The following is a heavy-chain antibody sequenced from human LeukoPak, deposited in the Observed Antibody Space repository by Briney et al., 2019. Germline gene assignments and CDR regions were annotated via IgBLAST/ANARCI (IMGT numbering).Heavy chain of an antibody. V-gene: IGHV4-34*01. CDR1: GYSLTNHY. CDR2: INHSGST. CDR3: ARGNFGELLH. D-gene: IGHD3-10*01. J-gene: IGHJ4*02. Sequence: PSETLSLTCAVYGYSLTNHYWIWIRQPPGKGLEWIGEINHSGSTNYNPSLKSRVTISVDTSKNQFFLKLSSVTAADTAVYYCARGNFGELLHWGQGTLVTVSS.